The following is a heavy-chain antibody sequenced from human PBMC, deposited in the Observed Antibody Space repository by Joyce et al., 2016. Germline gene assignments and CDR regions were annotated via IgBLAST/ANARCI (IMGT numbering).Heavy chain of an antibody. V-gene: IGHV1-18*01. CDR1: GYKFNMYG. D-gene: IGHD5-12*01. CDR2: ISAFNGDT. J-gene: IGHJ4*02. CDR3: TQALYSGYESDDY. Sequence: QVKLVQSGAEVKKPGASVKVSCTASGYKFNMYGITWVRQAPGQGLEWMVWISAFNGDTKYAQKFQARVTLTTDTSTSTAFMELERLRSDDTAVYYCTQALYSGYESDDYWGQGTLVTVSS.